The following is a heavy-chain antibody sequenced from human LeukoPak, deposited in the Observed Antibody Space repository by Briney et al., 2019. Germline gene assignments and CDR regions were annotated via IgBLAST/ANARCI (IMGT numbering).Heavy chain of an antibody. D-gene: IGHD2-2*01. J-gene: IGHJ5*02. CDR1: GYTFTGYY. CDR3: ARMGRYCSSTSCYENWFDP. V-gene: IGHV1-2*02. Sequence: ASVKVSCKASGYTFTGYYMHWVRQPPGQGLEWMGWINPNSGGTNYAQNFQGRVTMTTDTSTTTAYMELRSLRSDDTAVYYCARMGRYCSSTSCYENWFDPWGQGTLVTVSS. CDR2: INPNSGGT.